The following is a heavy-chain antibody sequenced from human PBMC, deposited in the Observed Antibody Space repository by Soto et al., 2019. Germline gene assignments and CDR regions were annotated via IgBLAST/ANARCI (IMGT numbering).Heavy chain of an antibody. D-gene: IGHD3-22*01. J-gene: IGHJ4*02. CDR3: ARDGDPITMIVVVTALDY. V-gene: IGHV1-2*02. CDR1: GYTFTGYY. CDR2: INPNSGGT. Sequence: GASVKVSCKASGYTFTGYYMHWVRQAPGQGPEWMGWINPNSGGTNYAQKFQGRVTMTRDTSISTAYMELRSLRSDDTAVYYCARDGDPITMIVVVTALDYWGQGTLVTVSS.